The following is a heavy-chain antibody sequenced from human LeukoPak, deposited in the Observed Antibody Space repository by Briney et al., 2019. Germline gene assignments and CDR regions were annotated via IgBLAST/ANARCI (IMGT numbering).Heavy chain of an antibody. CDR2: ISRDRGRT. J-gene: IGHJ5*02. V-gene: IGHV3-64*02. CDR3: AREDGLGGNDP. D-gene: IGHD1-1*01. CDR1: GFTFSSYS. Sequence: GGSLRLSCAASGFTFSSYSMHWVRQAPGKGLESVSAISRDRGRTYYADSVKGRFSISRDNSENTLYLQMGSLRPEDMAVYYCAREDGLGGNDPWGQGTLVTVSS.